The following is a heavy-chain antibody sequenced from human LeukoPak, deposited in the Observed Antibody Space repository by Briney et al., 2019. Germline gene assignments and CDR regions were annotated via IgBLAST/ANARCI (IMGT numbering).Heavy chain of an antibody. V-gene: IGHV4-61*02. J-gene: IGHJ5*02. CDR3: ARDGLSLGGSGRLNWFDP. D-gene: IGHD3-10*01. Sequence: SETLSLTCSVSGGSISSGSYYWTWVRQPAGRGLEWIGRIYTSGSTNYNPSLKSRVTISIDTSKNHFSLKLTSVTAADTAVYYCARDGLSLGGSGRLNWFDPWGQGTLVTVSS. CDR1: GGSISSGSYY. CDR2: IYTSGST.